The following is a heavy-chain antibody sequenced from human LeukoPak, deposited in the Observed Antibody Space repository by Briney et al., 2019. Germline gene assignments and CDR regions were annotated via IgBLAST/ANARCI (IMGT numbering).Heavy chain of an antibody. CDR3: ARELVACSGGSCYGDAFDI. Sequence: GASVKVSCKASGYTFTSYAMHWVRQAPGQRLEWMGWINAGNGNTKYSRKFQGRVTITRDTSASTAYMELSSLRSEDTAVYYCARELVACSGGSCYGDAFDIWGQGTMVTVSS. V-gene: IGHV1-3*01. CDR2: INAGNGNT. CDR1: GYTFTSYA. J-gene: IGHJ3*02. D-gene: IGHD2-15*01.